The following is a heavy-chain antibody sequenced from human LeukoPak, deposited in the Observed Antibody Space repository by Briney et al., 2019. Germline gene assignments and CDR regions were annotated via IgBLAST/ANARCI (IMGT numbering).Heavy chain of an antibody. CDR2: IYTSGST. Sequence: SETLSLTCTVSGGSISSYYWSWIRQPAGRGLEWIGRIYTSGSTNYNPSLKSRVTMSVDTSKNQFSLKLSSVTAADTAMYYCARENVLLWFGEFRPLHYYFDYWGQGTLVTVSS. CDR1: GGSISSYY. D-gene: IGHD3-10*01. CDR3: ARENVLLWFGEFRPLHYYFDY. V-gene: IGHV4-4*07. J-gene: IGHJ4*02.